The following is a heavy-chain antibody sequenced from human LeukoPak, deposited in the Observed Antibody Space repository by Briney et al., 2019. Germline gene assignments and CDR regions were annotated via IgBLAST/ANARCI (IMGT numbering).Heavy chain of an antibody. CDR1: GFTFSSYG. CDR2: ISYDGSNK. D-gene: IGHD1-7*01. V-gene: IGHV3-30*18. J-gene: IGHJ4*02. Sequence: GGSLRLSCAASGFTFSSYGMHWVRQAPGKGLEWVAVISYDGSNKYYADSVKGRFTISRDNSKNTLYLQMNSLRAEDTAVYYCAKDGNWNYLSYFDYWGQGTLVTVSS. CDR3: AKDGNWNYLSYFDY.